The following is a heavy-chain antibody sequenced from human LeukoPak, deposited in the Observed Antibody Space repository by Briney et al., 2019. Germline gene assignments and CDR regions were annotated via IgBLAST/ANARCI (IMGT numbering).Heavy chain of an antibody. J-gene: IGHJ3*02. CDR3: ARDKGAYCSGGSCYSRSDAFDI. V-gene: IGHV1-69*04. CDR1: GGTFSSYA. Sequence: SVKVSCKASGGTFSSYAISWVRQAPGQGLEWMGRIIPIFDIANHAQKFQGRVTITADKSTSTAYMELSSLRSEDTAVYYCARDKGAYCSGGSCYSRSDAFDIWGQGTMVTVSS. D-gene: IGHD2-15*01. CDR2: IIPIFDIA.